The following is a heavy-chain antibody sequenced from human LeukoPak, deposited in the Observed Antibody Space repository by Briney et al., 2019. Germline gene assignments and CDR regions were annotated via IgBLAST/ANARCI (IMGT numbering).Heavy chain of an antibody. CDR2: IYYSGST. CDR1: GGSISSYY. V-gene: IGHV4-59*01. D-gene: IGHD2-2*01. J-gene: IGHJ6*04. Sequence: PSETLSLTCTVSGGSISSYYWSWIRQPPGKGLEWIGYIYYSGSTNYNPSLKSRVTISVDTSKNQFSLKLSSVTAADTAVYYCARVQYCSSTSCGNIYYYYYGMDVWGKGTRVTVSS. CDR3: ARVQYCSSTSCGNIYYYYYGMDV.